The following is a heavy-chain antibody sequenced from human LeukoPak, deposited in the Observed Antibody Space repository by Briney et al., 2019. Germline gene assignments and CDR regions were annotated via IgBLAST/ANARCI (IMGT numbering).Heavy chain of an antibody. CDR1: GYTFTSYG. V-gene: IGHV1-18*01. D-gene: IGHD6-13*01. J-gene: IGHJ4*02. Sequence: ASVKVSCKASGYTFTSYGISWVRQAPGQGLEWMGWISAYNGNTNYAQKLQGRVTMTTDTSTSTAYMELRSLRSDETAVYYCARQPRGSSWYYFDYWGQGTLVTVSS. CDR3: ARQPRGSSWYYFDY. CDR2: ISAYNGNT.